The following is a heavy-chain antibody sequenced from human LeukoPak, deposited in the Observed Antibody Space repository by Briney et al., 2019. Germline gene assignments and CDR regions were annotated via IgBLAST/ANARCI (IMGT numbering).Heavy chain of an antibody. V-gene: IGHV3-30-3*01. CDR1: GFTFSAHT. CDR3: ARDAYTGGGWYNYFDY. Sequence: PGGSLRLSCVASGFTFSAHTMHWVRQVPGKGLQWVAVILYDGSTKMYIDSVKGRFTTSRDDSKNSLYLQMNTLRVEDTGVYYCARDAYTGGGWYNYFDYWGQGTVVTVSS. D-gene: IGHD6-19*01. J-gene: IGHJ4*02. CDR2: ILYDGSTK.